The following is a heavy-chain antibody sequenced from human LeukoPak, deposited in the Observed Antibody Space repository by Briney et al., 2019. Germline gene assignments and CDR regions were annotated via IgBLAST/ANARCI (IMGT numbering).Heavy chain of an antibody. CDR3: ARDRLWFGELFPYYYGMDV. Sequence: ASVTVSCKASGYTFTSYYMHWVRQPPGQGLEWMGIINPSGGSTSYAQKFQGRVTMTRDTSTSTVYMELSSLRSEDTAVYYCARDRLWFGELFPYYYGMDVWGQGTTVTVSS. CDR2: INPSGGST. D-gene: IGHD3-10*01. V-gene: IGHV1-46*01. CDR1: GYTFTSYY. J-gene: IGHJ6*02.